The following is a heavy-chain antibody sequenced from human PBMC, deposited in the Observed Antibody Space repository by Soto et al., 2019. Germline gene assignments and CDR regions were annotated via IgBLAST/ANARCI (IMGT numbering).Heavy chain of an antibody. J-gene: IGHJ4*02. Sequence: PSETLSLTCTVSGGSINSGGYYWSWIRQHPGKGLEWIGYINYSGSTNYNPSFKSRVIISRDTSKNHLALNLSSVTAADSAIYYCARNYYNIKVYVYWGQGTLVTVSS. CDR2: INYSGST. CDR3: ARNYYNIKVYVY. V-gene: IGHV4-31*03. D-gene: IGHD3-22*01. CDR1: GGSINSGGYY.